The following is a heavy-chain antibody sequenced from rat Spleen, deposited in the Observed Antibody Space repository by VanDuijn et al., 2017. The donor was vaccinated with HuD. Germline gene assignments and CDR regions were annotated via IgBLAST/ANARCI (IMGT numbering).Heavy chain of an antibody. CDR3: ARSRYNNYVMDA. V-gene: IGHV3-3*01. D-gene: IGHD1-10*01. CDR1: AYSIISSYR. CDR2: FTSAGTT. Sequence: VQLLESGPGLVKPSQSLSLTCSVTAYSIISSYRWNWIRKFPGNKLEVMGNFTSAGTTNSNPSLKSRISITRDTSKNQFFLQVNSVSTEDTATYYCARSRYNNYVMDAWGQGASVTVSA. J-gene: IGHJ4*01.